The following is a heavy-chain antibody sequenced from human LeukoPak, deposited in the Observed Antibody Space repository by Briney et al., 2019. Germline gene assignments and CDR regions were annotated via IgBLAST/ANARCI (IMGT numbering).Heavy chain of an antibody. CDR1: GFTFSSYA. D-gene: IGHD2-15*01. J-gene: IGHJ4*02. CDR3: AGSGFDY. V-gene: IGHV3-7*01. CDR2: IKQDGSEK. Sequence: GGSLRLSCAASGFTFSSYAMSWVRQAPGKGLEWVANIKQDGSEKYYVDSVKGRFTISRDNAKNSLYLQMNILRAEDTAVYYCAGSGFDYWGQGTLVTVSS.